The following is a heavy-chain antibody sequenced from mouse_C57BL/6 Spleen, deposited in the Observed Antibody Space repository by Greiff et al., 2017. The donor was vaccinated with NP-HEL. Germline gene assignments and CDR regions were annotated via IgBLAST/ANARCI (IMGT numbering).Heavy chain of an antibody. J-gene: IGHJ4*01. V-gene: IGHV1-54*01. D-gene: IGHD1-1*01. CDR3: ARGVYYGSSYAMDY. Sequence: VKLMESGAELVRPGTSVKVSCKASGYAFTNYLIEWVKQRPGQGLEWIGVINPGSGGTNYNEKFKGKATLTADKSSSTAYMQLSSLTSEDSAVYFCARGVYYGSSYAMDYWGQGTSVTVSS. CDR1: GYAFTNYL. CDR2: INPGSGGT.